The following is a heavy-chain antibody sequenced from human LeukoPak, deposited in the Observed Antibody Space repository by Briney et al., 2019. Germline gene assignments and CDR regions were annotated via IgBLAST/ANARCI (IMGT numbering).Heavy chain of an antibody. J-gene: IGHJ3*02. CDR2: IIPIFGTA. CDR1: GGTFSSYA. D-gene: IGHD2-2*01. V-gene: IGHV1-69*01. Sequence: SVKVSCKASGGTFSSYAISWVRQAPGQGLEWMGGIIPIFGTANYAQKFQGRVTITADESTSTAYMELSSLRSEDTAVYYCARGIVPAVSNAFDIWGQGTMVTVSS. CDR3: ARGIVPAVSNAFDI.